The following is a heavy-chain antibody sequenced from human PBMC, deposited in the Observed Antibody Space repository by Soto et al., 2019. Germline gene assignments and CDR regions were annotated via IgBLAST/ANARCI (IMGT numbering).Heavy chain of an antibody. Sequence: ESGGGVVQPGRSLRLSCAASGFTFSSYAMHWVRQAPGKGLEWAAVISYDGSNKYYADSVKGRFTISRDNSKNTLYLQINSLRAEDTAVYYCARAGDFWSGYHDYWGQGTLVTVSS. D-gene: IGHD3-3*01. CDR1: GFTFSSYA. J-gene: IGHJ4*02. CDR3: ARAGDFWSGYHDY. CDR2: ISYDGSNK. V-gene: IGHV3-30-3*01.